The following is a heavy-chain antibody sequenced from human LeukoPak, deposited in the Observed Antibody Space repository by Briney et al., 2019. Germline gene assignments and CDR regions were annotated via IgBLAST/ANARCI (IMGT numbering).Heavy chain of an antibody. J-gene: IGHJ4*02. Sequence: ASVKVSCKASGYTFTDYYIHWVRQAPGQGLEWMGGIIPIFGTANYAQKFQGRVTITADESTSTAYMELSSLRSEDTAVYYCARLDPNYYDRLAQHKGIDYWGQGTLVTVSS. CDR1: GYTFTDYY. CDR2: IIPIFGTA. V-gene: IGHV1-69*13. D-gene: IGHD3-22*01. CDR3: ARLDPNYYDRLAQHKGIDY.